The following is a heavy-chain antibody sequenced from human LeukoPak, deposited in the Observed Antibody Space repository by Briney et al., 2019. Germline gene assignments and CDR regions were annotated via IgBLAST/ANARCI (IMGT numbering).Heavy chain of an antibody. CDR1: GYSFTSYW. V-gene: IGHV5-51*01. CDR2: IYPGDSDT. CDR3: ASTGGYCSGGSCYLDAFDI. D-gene: IGHD2-15*01. J-gene: IGHJ3*02. Sequence: PGESLKISCKGSGYSFTSYWIGWVRQMPGKGLEWMGIIYPGDSDTRYSPSFQGQVTISADKSISTAYLQWSSLKASDTAMYYCASTGGYCSGGSCYLDAFDIWGQGTMVTVSS.